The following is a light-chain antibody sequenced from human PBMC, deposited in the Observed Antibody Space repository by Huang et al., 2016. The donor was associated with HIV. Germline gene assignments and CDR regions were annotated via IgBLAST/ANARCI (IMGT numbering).Light chain of an antibody. CDR3: QQFNHYPLT. Sequence: QLTQSPSSLSASVGDRVTITCRASQGISNTLAWYQQKPGKAPKLLIYDASSLQTGAPSRFSGSGSGTDFTLPISSLQPEDCATYYCQQFNHYPLTCGGGTKVEIE. CDR1: QGISNT. CDR2: DAS. V-gene: IGKV1D-13*01. J-gene: IGKJ4*01.